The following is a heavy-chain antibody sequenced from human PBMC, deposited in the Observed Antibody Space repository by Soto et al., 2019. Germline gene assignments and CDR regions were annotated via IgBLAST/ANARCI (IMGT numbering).Heavy chain of an antibody. J-gene: IGHJ4*02. CDR2: IYYSGST. V-gene: IGHV4-59*08. D-gene: IGHD6-19*01. CDR3: ARRYGWLYFDY. CDR1: GGSISSYY. Sequence: SETLSLTCTVSGGSISSYYWSWIRQPPGKGLEWIGYIYYSGSTNYNPSLKSRVTISVDTSKNQFSLKLISVTAADTALYYCARRYGWLYFDYWGQGSLVTVSS.